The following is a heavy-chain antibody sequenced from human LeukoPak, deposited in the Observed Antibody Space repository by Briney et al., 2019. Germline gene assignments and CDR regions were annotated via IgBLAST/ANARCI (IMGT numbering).Heavy chain of an antibody. V-gene: IGHV4-59*01. CDR1: GGSISSYY. J-gene: IGHJ4*02. CDR2: IYFSGST. CDR3: ARWVGVTSYFDY. Sequence: SETLSLTCTVSGGSISSYYWSWIRQPPGKGLEWIGYIYFSGSTNYNPSLKSRVTILVDTSKNQFPLKLSSVTAADTAVYYCARWVGVTSYFDYWGQGTLVTVSS. D-gene: IGHD1-26*01.